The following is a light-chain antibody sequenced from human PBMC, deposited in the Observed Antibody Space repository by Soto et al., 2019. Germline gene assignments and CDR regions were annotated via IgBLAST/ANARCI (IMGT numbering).Light chain of an antibody. J-gene: IGKJ2*01. V-gene: IGKV1-39*01. CDR3: QQTYRTPYT. Sequence: DIQMTQSPSSLSASVGDRVTITCRASQSISSYLNWYQQKPGKAPNILIYAASSLQSGVPSRFSGSGSGTEFTLTVSSLRPEDFATYYCQQTYRTPYTFGQGTKLEI. CDR1: QSISSY. CDR2: AAS.